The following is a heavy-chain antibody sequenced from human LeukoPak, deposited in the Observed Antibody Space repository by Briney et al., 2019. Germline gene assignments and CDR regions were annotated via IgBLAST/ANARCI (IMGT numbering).Heavy chain of an antibody. D-gene: IGHD6-19*01. J-gene: IGHJ4*02. CDR2: ISGSGGST. CDR3: AKDRRWLTQGAFDY. Sequence: GGSLRLTCAASGFTFSSYAMSWVRQAPGKGLEWVSAISGSGGSTYYADSVKGRFTISRDNSKNTLYLQMNSLRAEDTAVYYCAKDRRWLTQGAFDYWGQGTLVTVSS. CDR1: GFTFSSYA. V-gene: IGHV3-23*01.